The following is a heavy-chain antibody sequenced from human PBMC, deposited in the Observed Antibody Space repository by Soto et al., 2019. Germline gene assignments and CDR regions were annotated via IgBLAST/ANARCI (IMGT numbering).Heavy chain of an antibody. CDR2: IYYSGST. CDR3: ARVPIVVVVAARVTYYFDY. CDR1: GGSITSSSYY. D-gene: IGHD2-15*01. Sequence: PSETLSLTCTVSGGSITSSSYYWGWIRQPPGKGLEWIGNIYYSGSTYYNPSLKSRVTISVDTSKNQFSLKLSSVTAADTAVYYCARVPIVVVVAARVTYYFDYWGQGTLVTVSS. V-gene: IGHV4-39*07. J-gene: IGHJ4*02.